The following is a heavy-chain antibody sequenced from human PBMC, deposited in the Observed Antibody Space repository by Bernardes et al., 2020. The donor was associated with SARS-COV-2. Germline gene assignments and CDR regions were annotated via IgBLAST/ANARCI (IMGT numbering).Heavy chain of an antibody. Sequence: SETLSLTCAVYGGSLNGHFWSWIRQAPGKGLEWLGEINPSGSSAKYNPSLKSRVTISVDTSRNQFTLKINAVTGADTAVYYCAKVGPYQLLPYGLFAHNWFDPWGQGTLVTISS. J-gene: IGHJ5*02. CDR1: GGSLNGHF. D-gene: IGHD2-2*01. V-gene: IGHV4-34*01. CDR3: AKVGPYQLLPYGLFAHNWFDP. CDR2: INPSGSSA.